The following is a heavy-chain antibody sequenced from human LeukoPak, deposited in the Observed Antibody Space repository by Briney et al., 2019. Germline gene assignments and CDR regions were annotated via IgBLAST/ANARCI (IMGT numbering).Heavy chain of an antibody. V-gene: IGHV4-31*03. CDR3: ARSGGYFFDY. D-gene: IGHD3-22*01. J-gene: IGHJ4*02. Sequence: SQTLSLTCTVSGGSISSGDYYWSWIRQHPGKGLEWIAYIYYSGSTYYNPSLKSRVTISVDTSKNQFSLRLNSVTAADTAVYYCARSGGYFFDYWGQGTLVTVS. CDR2: IYYSGST. CDR1: GGSISSGDYY.